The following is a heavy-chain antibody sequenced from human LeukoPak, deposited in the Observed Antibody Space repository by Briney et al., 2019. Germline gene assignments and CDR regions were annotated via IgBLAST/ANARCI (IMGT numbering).Heavy chain of an antibody. CDR3: VRGGYYYDT. CDR1: GYTFTGYD. J-gene: IGHJ4*02. CDR2: MNPHSGNT. Sequence: ASVKVSCKASGYTFTGYDVNWVRQATGQGLEWMGWMNPHSGNTGYAQKFQGRVTMTRDTSISTAYVELSSLRSEDTAVYYCVRGGYYYDTWGQGTLVTVSS. V-gene: IGHV1-8*01. D-gene: IGHD3-22*01.